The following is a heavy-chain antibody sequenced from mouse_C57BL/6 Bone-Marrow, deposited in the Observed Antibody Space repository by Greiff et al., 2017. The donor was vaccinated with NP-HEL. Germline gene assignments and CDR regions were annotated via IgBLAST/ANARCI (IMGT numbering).Heavy chain of an antibody. Sequence: EVHLVESGGGLVQPGGSLKLPCAASGFTFSDYYMYWVRQTPEKRLEWVAYISNGGGSTYYPDTVKGRFTISRDNAKNTLYLQMSRLKSEDTAMYYCARHLYYYGSSPAWFAYWGQGTLVTVSA. CDR2: ISNGGGST. V-gene: IGHV5-12*01. J-gene: IGHJ3*01. CDR3: ARHLYYYGSSPAWFAY. CDR1: GFTFSDYY. D-gene: IGHD1-1*01.